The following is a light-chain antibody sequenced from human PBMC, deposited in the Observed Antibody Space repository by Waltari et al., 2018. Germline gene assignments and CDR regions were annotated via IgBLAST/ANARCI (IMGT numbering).Light chain of an antibody. CDR1: QGISKY. CDR3: QQLNSYQWT. CDR2: SAS. Sequence: IQLTQSPSSLSASVGDRATINCRASQGISKYLSWYQQKPGKAPKLLIYSASTLQSGVPSIFSGSGSGTDFTRTISSMQPGDFATCYCQQLNSYQWTFGEGTKVEIK. J-gene: IGKJ1*01. V-gene: IGKV1-9*01.